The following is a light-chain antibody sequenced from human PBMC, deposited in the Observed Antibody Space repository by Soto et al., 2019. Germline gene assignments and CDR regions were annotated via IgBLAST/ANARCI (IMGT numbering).Light chain of an antibody. Sequence: DIQMTQSPSSVSASVGDTVTITCRASQGISRWLAWYQQKPGKAPKLLISGASILQSGVPSRFSGSGSGTDFTLSIRSLQPEDFATYYCQQANRFPLTFGGGTKVEIK. CDR3: QQANRFPLT. CDR1: QGISRW. V-gene: IGKV1-12*01. CDR2: GAS. J-gene: IGKJ4*01.